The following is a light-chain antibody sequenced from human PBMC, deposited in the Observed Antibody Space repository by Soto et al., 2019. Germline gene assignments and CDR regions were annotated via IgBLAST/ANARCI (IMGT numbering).Light chain of an antibody. CDR1: QDITNH. J-gene: IGKJ3*01. V-gene: IGKV1-33*01. Sequence: DIQMTQSPSSLSASVGDTVTITCQASQDITNHLNWYQHKPGKAPNPLIYDASHLETGVPSRFTGSGSGTYFTLTISSLQSEDIATYYCQKYDGVPQFGPGTRVDF. CDR2: DAS. CDR3: QKYDGVPQ.